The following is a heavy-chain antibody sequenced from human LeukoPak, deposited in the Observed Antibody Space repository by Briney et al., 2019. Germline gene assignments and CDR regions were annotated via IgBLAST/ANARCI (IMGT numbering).Heavy chain of an antibody. J-gene: IGHJ4*02. Sequence: PGRSLRLSCAASGFTFSSYAMHWVRQAPGKGLEWLSFISDDGNRKYYADSVKGRFTISRDNSKNTLFLQMNSLRTEDTAVYYCAKDRSTTWSFDYWGQGTLVTVSS. CDR1: GFTFSSYA. D-gene: IGHD6-13*01. CDR3: AKDRSTTWSFDY. CDR2: ISDDGNRK. V-gene: IGHV3-30*04.